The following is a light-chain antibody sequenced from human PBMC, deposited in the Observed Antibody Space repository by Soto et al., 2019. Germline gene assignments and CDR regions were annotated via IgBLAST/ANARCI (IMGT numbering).Light chain of an antibody. CDR2: DAS. J-gene: IGKJ4*01. V-gene: IGKV1-13*02. CDR3: QQFNSYPLT. Sequence: AIEFTQSPSSLSSSVGDRFTITCLASQGISSALAWYQQKPGKTPKLLIYDASTLQSGVPSRFSGSGSGTDFTLTISSLQPEDFTTYYCQQFNSYPLTFGGGTKVDIK. CDR1: QGISSA.